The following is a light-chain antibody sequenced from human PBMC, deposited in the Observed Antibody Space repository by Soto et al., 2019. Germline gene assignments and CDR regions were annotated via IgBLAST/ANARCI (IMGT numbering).Light chain of an antibody. CDR1: QNVAAH. V-gene: IGKV3-11*01. Sequence: EFVLTQSPSTLSLSPAERVTLSCRASQNVAAHLAWYQQKPGQPPSLLIYDAYKRATGAPARFSGSGSGTDFTLTITTLEPEDFAVYFCQQRANWTPVTFGQGTKVDIK. CDR2: DAY. CDR3: QQRANWTPVT. J-gene: IGKJ1*01.